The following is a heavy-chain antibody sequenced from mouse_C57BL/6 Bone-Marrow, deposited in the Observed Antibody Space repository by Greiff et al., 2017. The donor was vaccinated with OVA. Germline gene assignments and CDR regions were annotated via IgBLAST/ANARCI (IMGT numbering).Heavy chain of an antibody. J-gene: IGHJ4*01. D-gene: IGHD2-1*01. Sequence: QVQLQQSGPELVKPGASVTISCKASGYAFSSSWMNWVKQRPGKGLEWIGRIYPGDGDTNYNGKFQGKATLTADTSSSTAYMQLSSLTSEDSAVYFCAEVYGNLYYYAMDYWGQGTSVTVSS. CDR2: IYPGDGDT. V-gene: IGHV1-82*01. CDR1: GYAFSSSW. CDR3: AEVYGNLYYYAMDY.